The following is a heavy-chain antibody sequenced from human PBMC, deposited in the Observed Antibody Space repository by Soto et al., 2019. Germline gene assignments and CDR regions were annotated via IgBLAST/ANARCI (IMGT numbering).Heavy chain of an antibody. CDR3: NRGSEYDFWSGYL. J-gene: IGHJ4*02. D-gene: IGHD3-3*01. V-gene: IGHV1-69*06. CDR2: IVPMSGTS. CDR1: GGTSTRYA. Sequence: SVKVSCKVTGGTSTRYAINWVRQAPGQGLEWMGGIVPMSGTSKYAQKFQGRVTITADTSTNIAYMELRSLRSEDTAVYYCNRGSEYDFWSGYLWGKGTLVTVSS.